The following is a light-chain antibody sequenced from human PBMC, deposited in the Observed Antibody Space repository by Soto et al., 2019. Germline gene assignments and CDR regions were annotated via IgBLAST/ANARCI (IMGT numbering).Light chain of an antibody. CDR3: QQTYSTVSIT. V-gene: IGKV1-39*01. CDR1: QSISYY. CDR2: AAS. J-gene: IGKJ5*01. Sequence: DIQMTQSPSSLSASVGDRVTITCRASQSISYYLNWYQQNPGKAPKFLISAASTLQSGVPSRFSGSGSGTDFNLTISRLQPEEFATYYWQQTYSTVSITFGQGTRLEIK.